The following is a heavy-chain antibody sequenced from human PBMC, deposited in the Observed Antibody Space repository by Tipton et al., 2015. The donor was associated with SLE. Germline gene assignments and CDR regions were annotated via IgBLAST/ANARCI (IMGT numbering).Heavy chain of an antibody. CDR1: GGSFNYYF. V-gene: IGHV4-34*01. Sequence: TLSLTCAVYGGSFNYYFWSWIRQPPGRGLEWIGEVSHSGSTNYNPSLKSRVTISVDTSKNQFSLKLSSVTAADTAVYYCARRGLGYCSGGSCYSGPNWFDPWGQGTLVTVSS. CDR3: ARRGLGYCSGGSCYSGPNWFDP. D-gene: IGHD2-15*01. CDR2: VSHSGST. J-gene: IGHJ5*02.